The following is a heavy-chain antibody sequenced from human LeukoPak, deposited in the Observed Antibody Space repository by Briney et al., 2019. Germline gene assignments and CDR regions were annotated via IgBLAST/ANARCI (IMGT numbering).Heavy chain of an antibody. CDR2: IYYSGST. J-gene: IGHJ3*01. CDR3: ARHKTVTYDVFDL. CDR1: GGSISSSSYY. Sequence: SETLSLTCTVSGGSISSSSYYWGWIRQPPGKGLEWIGSIYYSGSTYYNPSLKSRVTISVDTSKNQFSLKLTSVTAADTAVYYCARHKTVTYDVFDLWGRGTMGTVSS. V-gene: IGHV4-39*01. D-gene: IGHD3-3*01.